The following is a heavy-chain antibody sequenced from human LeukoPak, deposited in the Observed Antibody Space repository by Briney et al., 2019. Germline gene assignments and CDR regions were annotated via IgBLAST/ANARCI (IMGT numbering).Heavy chain of an antibody. CDR1: GFTSSSYG. D-gene: IGHD1-7*01. CDR2: ISGSGGST. CDR3: AKRTSSPFDYFDY. J-gene: IGHJ4*02. Sequence: GGTLRLSCAASGFTSSSYGMSWVRQAPGKGLEWVSAISGSGGSTYYADSVKGRFTISRDNSKNTLYLQMNSLRAEDTAVYYCAKRTSSPFDYFDYWGQGTLVTVSS. V-gene: IGHV3-23*01.